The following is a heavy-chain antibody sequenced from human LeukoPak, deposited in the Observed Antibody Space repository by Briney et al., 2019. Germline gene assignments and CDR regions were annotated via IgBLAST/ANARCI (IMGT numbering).Heavy chain of an antibody. Sequence: SETLSLTCTVSGASVSSGSYYWSWIRQPPGKGLEWIGYIYYSGSTNYSPSLKSRVTISVDTSKNQFSLKLSSVTAADTAVYYCARDNTPRNYFDYWGQGTLVTVSS. J-gene: IGHJ4*02. CDR1: GASVSSGSYY. CDR2: IYYSGST. D-gene: IGHD2-15*01. CDR3: ARDNTPRNYFDY. V-gene: IGHV4-61*01.